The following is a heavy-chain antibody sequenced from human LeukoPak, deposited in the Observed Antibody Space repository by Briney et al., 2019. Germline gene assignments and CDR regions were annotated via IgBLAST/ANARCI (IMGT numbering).Heavy chain of an antibody. Sequence: PSETLSLTCTVSGGSISSSSHYWVWIRQPPGKGLEWVGSIYYSGTTNYNSSLKTRVTISVDTPKNQFSLKLSSVTAADTAVYYCARRDFSDLGSPHWGQGTLVTVSS. V-gene: IGHV4-39*01. CDR2: IYYSGTT. J-gene: IGHJ4*02. CDR1: GGSISSSSHY. CDR3: ARRDFSDLGSPH. D-gene: IGHD3-10*01.